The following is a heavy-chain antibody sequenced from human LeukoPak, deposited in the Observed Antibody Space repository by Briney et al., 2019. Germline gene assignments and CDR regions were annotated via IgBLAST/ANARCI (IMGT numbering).Heavy chain of an antibody. V-gene: IGHV3-48*04. D-gene: IGHD6-19*01. CDR1: GFTFSSYS. CDR3: ARDMYGYSSGVDY. CDR2: ISHSSRTI. J-gene: IGHJ4*02. Sequence: GGSLRLSCAASGFTFSSYSMNWVRQAPGKGLEWVSYISHSSRTIFYADSVKGRFTISRDNAKNSLSLQMNSLRAEDTTVYHCARDMYGYSSGVDYWGQGTLVTVSS.